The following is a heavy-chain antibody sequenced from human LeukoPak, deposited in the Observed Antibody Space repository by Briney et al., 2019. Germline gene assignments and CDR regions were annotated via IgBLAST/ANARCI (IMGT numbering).Heavy chain of an antibody. CDR1: GFTFSSYW. Sequence: QTGGSLRLSCAASGFTFSSYWMHWVRQAPGKGLVWVSPINSDGSSTSYADSVKGRFTISRDNAKYTLYLQMNSLRAEDTAVYYCARGVGYCSSTSCYWWFDPWGQGTLVTVSS. CDR2: INSDGSST. J-gene: IGHJ5*02. D-gene: IGHD2-2*01. V-gene: IGHV3-74*01. CDR3: ARGVGYCSSTSCYWWFDP.